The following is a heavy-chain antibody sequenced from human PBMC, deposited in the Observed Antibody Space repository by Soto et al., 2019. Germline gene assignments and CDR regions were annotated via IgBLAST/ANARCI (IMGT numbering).Heavy chain of an antibody. CDR2: IYHSGST. CDR3: ARSPYYDSSGTSVDY. D-gene: IGHD3-22*01. Sequence: SETLSLTCAVSGGSISSSNWWSWVRQPPGKGLEWIGEIYHSGSTNYNPSLKSRVTISVDKSKNQFSLKLSSVTAADTAVYYCARSPYYDSSGTSVDYWGQGTLVTVSS. J-gene: IGHJ4*02. CDR1: GGSISSSNW. V-gene: IGHV4-4*02.